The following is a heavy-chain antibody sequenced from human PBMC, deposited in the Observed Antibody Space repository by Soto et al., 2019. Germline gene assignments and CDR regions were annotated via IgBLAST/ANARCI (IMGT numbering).Heavy chain of an antibody. CDR2: ISGGGGYT. V-gene: IGHV3-23*01. CDR1: GFTFSSYA. CDR3: AKDAAATRTYDAFDI. J-gene: IGHJ3*02. Sequence: SLRLSCAASGFTFSSYAMSWVRQAPGKGLEWVSVISGGGGYTYYADSVKGRFTISRDNSKNTLYLQMNSLRAEDTAVYYCAKDAAATRTYDAFDIWGQGTMVTVSS. D-gene: IGHD1-1*01.